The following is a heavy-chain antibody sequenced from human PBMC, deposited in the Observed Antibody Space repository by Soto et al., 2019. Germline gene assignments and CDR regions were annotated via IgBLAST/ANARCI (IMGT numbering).Heavy chain of an antibody. CDR3: ARSTMVRGVIISSYYMDV. CDR2: INPNSGGT. Sequence: ASVKVSCKASGYTFTGYYMHWVRHAPGQGLEWMGWINPNSGGTNYAQKFQGWVTMTRDTSISTAYMELSRLRSDDTAVYYCARSTMVRGVIISSYYMDVWGKGTTVTV. J-gene: IGHJ6*03. V-gene: IGHV1-2*04. D-gene: IGHD3-10*01. CDR1: GYTFTGYY.